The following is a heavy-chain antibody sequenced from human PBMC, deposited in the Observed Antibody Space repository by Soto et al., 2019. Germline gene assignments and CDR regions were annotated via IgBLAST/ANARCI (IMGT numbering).Heavy chain of an antibody. V-gene: IGHV3-7*01. Sequence: EEQLVESGGGLVQPGGSLRLSCEASGFTFNRYWMSWVRQAPGKGLEWVANMKEDGSVKYYLDSVEGRFTISRDNPKNSRYMEMNNLRAEDTAVYYCTRDVLNTKFTFYCWGQGTLVTVSS. J-gene: IGHJ4*02. CDR1: GFTFNRYW. CDR3: TRDVLNTKFTFYC. D-gene: IGHD2-8*01. CDR2: MKEDGSVK.